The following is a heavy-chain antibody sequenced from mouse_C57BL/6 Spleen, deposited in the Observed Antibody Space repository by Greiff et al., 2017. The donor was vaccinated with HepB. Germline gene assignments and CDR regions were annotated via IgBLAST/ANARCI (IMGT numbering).Heavy chain of an antibody. V-gene: IGHV5-17*01. Sequence: EVKLMESGGGLVKPGGSLKLSCAASGFTFSDYGMHWVRQAPEKGLEWVAYISSGSSTIYYADTVKGRFTISRDNAKNTLFLHMSSLRSEDTAMYYCARELNWYFDVWGTGTTVTVSS. CDR1: GFTFSDYG. CDR3: ARELNWYFDV. J-gene: IGHJ1*03. CDR2: ISSGSSTI.